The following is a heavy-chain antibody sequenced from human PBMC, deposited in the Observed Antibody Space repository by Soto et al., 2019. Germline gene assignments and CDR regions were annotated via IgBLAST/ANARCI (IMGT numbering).Heavy chain of an antibody. V-gene: IGHV4-30-4*01. CDR1: GGSISSGDYY. CDR2: IYYSGST. J-gene: IGHJ5*02. D-gene: IGHD3-3*01. CDR3: ARSRRFLEWFWFDP. Sequence: QVQLQESGPGLVKPSQTLSLTCTVSGGSISSGDYYWSWIRQPPGKGLEWIGYIYYSGSTYYNPSLKSRVTLSVDTSKNQFPLKLSSVTAADTAVYYCARSRRFLEWFWFDPWGQGTLVTVSS.